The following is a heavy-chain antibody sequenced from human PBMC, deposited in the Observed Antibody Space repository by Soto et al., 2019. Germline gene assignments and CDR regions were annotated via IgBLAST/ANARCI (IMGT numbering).Heavy chain of an antibody. CDR3: ATPTQLRGAMITNIKFDF. CDR1: GFTFTTSA. Sequence: GTSVKVPFKASGFTFTTSALHWVRQAPGKGLEWMGGFDPEGGEAIYAQKWHGRVTVTEETVTDTAYMELSGLKSDDTAVYYCATPTQLRGAMITNIKFDFWGQRTAVTVSS. J-gene: IGHJ4*02. V-gene: IGHV1-24*01. CDR2: FDPEGGEA. D-gene: IGHD3-10*01.